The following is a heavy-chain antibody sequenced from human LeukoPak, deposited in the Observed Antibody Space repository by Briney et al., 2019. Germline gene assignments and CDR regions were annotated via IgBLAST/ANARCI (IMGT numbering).Heavy chain of an antibody. Sequence: QSGGSLRLSCAVSGFSISSYTMHWVRQAPGKGLEWVAAFSYDGSKKDYADSVKGRFTISRDSSKNTLYLQMNSLRAEDTAVYSCAGGDYGRFDYWSQGTLVTVSS. CDR1: GFSISSYT. V-gene: IGHV3-30*04. D-gene: IGHD4-17*01. J-gene: IGHJ4*02. CDR3: AGGDYGRFDY. CDR2: FSYDGSKK.